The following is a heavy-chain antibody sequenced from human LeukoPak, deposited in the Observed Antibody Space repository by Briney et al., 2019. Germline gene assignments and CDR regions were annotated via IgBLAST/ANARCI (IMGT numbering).Heavy chain of an antibody. CDR1: GGSISSRNYY. D-gene: IGHD5-12*01. Sequence: PSEGLCVTCIVPGGSISSRNYYWGWIRQPPGKWLEWIGSIYYSGSTYQNPSLKGRVTISVDTSKNQFSLKLSSVTAADTAVYYCARGGGYSGYDYDYWGQGTLVTVSS. CDR3: ARGGGYSGYDYDY. V-gene: IGHV4-39*01. CDR2: IYYSGST. J-gene: IGHJ4*02.